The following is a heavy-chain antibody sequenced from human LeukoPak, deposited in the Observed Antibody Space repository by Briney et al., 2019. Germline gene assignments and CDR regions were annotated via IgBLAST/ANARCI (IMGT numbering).Heavy chain of an antibody. Sequence: GESLKISCEGSGYSFTTYWIGWVRQMPGKGLEWMGIIYPGDSGTRYSPSSQGQVTISADKSISTAYLQWSSLKASDTAMYSCARYYDSSILWAFDIWGQGTLVTVPS. J-gene: IGHJ3*02. V-gene: IGHV5-51*01. CDR1: GYSFTTYW. D-gene: IGHD3-9*01. CDR3: ARYYDSSILWAFDI. CDR2: IYPGDSGT.